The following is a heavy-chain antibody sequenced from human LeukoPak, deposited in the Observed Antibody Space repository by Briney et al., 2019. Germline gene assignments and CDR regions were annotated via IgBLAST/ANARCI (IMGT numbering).Heavy chain of an antibody. CDR3: ARLIGYCSSTSCYRNLFDY. V-gene: IGHV4-39*01. D-gene: IGHD2-2*01. J-gene: IGHJ4*02. CDR1: GGSISSSSYY. CDR2: IHYRGST. Sequence: SETLSLTCTVSGGSISSSSYYWGWIRQPPGKGLEWIGSIHYRGSTYHNPSLKCRVTISVDTSKNQFSLKLSSVTAADTAVYYCARLIGYCSSTSCYRNLFDYWGQGTLVTVS.